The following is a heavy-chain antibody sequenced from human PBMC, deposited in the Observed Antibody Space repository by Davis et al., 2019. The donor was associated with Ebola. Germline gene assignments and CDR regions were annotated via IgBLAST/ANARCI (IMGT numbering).Heavy chain of an antibody. CDR1: GYTLTELS. CDR2: FDPEDGET. Sequence: ASVKVSCKVSGYTLTELSMHWVRQAPGKGLEWMGGFDPEDGETIYAQKFQGRVTMTEDTSTDTAYMELSSLRSEDTAVYYCATAVKLVPNYYYYGMDVWGKGTTVTVSS. V-gene: IGHV1-24*01. J-gene: IGHJ6*04. D-gene: IGHD6-13*01. CDR3: ATAVKLVPNYYYYGMDV.